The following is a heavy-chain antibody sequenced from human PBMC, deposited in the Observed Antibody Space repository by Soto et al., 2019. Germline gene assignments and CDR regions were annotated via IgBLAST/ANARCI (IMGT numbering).Heavy chain of an antibody. Sequence: EVQLVESGGGLVQPGRSLRLSCAASGFTFDNCGMHWVRQAPGKGLEWVAGISWDSSTIGYADSVKGRFIISRDDAKNSLYLQMDSPRGEDTALYYCVQGRYPTMATPLDLWGQGTQVIVSS. CDR2: ISWDSSTI. D-gene: IGHD2-15*01. CDR3: VQGRYPTMATPLDL. V-gene: IGHV3-9*01. J-gene: IGHJ5*02. CDR1: GFTFDNCG.